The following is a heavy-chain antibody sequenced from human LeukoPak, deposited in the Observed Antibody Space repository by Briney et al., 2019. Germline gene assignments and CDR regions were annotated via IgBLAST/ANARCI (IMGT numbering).Heavy chain of an antibody. J-gene: IGHJ4*02. CDR1: GDTFSNYA. CDR2: IIPSLGTP. Sequence: SVNVSCKASGDTFSNYAISWVRQAPGQGLEWVGRIIPSLGTPNYAQKFQGRVTITADRSTTTAYMELSSLRFEDTAVYYCARAGSSRFSVPYYFNYWGRGTPVTVSS. CDR3: ARAGSSRFSVPYYFNY. D-gene: IGHD6-13*01. V-gene: IGHV1-69*04.